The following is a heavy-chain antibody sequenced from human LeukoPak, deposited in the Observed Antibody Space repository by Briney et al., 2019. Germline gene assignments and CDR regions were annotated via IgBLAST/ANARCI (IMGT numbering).Heavy chain of an antibody. CDR2: INPNSGGT. Sequence: ASVKVSCKASGYTFTGYYMHWVRQAPGQGLEWMGWINPNSGGTNYAQKFQGRVTMTRDTSISTAYMELSRLRSDDTAVYYCAREANSGSFIDYWGQGTLVTVSS. D-gene: IGHD3-10*01. V-gene: IGHV1-2*02. J-gene: IGHJ4*02. CDR3: AREANSGSFIDY. CDR1: GYTFTGYY.